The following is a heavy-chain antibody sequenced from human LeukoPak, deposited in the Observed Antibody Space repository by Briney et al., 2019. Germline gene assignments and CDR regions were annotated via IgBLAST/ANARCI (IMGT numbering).Heavy chain of an antibody. D-gene: IGHD5-12*01. CDR2: VSSSGRHM. J-gene: IGHJ3*02. V-gene: IGHV3-48*03. Sequence: GVSLRLSCAASGFTFSSFEMNWVRQAPGKGLEWVSSVSSSGRHMYYADSVKGRFTISRDNAKNSLYLQMNSLRAEDTAVYYCGRVKEASAFDIWGQGTMVTVSS. CDR3: GRVKEASAFDI. CDR1: GFTFSSFE.